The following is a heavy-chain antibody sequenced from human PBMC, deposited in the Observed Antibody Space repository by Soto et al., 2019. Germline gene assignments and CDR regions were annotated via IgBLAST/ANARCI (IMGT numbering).Heavy chain of an antibody. Sequence: QVQLVESGGGLVNPGGSLRLSCVASGFTFSDYYMTWIRQAPGKGLEWVSHISDSGTSIYYADSVKGRFTISRDNAKNSLYLHMNSLRVEDTAVYYCARDTAFVASAFFDPWGQATLVTVSS. J-gene: IGHJ5*02. D-gene: IGHD3-16*01. V-gene: IGHV3-11*01. CDR2: ISDSGTSI. CDR3: ARDTAFVASAFFDP. CDR1: GFTFSDYY.